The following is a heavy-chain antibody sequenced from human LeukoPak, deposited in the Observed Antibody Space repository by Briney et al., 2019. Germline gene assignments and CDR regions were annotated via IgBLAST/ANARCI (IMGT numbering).Heavy chain of an antibody. J-gene: IGHJ4*02. D-gene: IGHD6-13*01. Sequence: SETLSLTCTVSGGSISSYYWSWIRQPPGKGLEWIGYIYYSESTNYNPSLKSRVTISVDTSKNQFSLKLSSVTAADTAVYYCARVGGSSWSNFDYWGQGTLVTVSS. CDR3: ARVGGSSWSNFDY. V-gene: IGHV4-59*01. CDR1: GGSISSYY. CDR2: IYYSEST.